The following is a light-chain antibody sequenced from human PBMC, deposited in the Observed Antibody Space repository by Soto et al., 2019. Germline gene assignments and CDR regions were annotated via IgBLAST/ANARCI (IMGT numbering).Light chain of an antibody. V-gene: IGKV4-1*01. Sequence: IVMTQSPDSLAVSLGERATINCRSSQSVLFSTNNKNYLAWYQQKPGQPPKLLIYWASTRESGVPDRFSGSGSGTDFTLNIRSLQAEDVAVYYCQQYYSTPLTFGGGTKVEI. J-gene: IGKJ4*01. CDR3: QQYYSTPLT. CDR2: WAS. CDR1: QSVLFSTNNKNY.